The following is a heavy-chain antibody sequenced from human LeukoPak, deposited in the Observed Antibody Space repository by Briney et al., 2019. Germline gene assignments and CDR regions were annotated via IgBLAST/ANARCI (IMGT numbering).Heavy chain of an antibody. CDR1: GFTFCTFA. CDR3: ASDGSGYYPDS. V-gene: IGHV3-30*04. Sequence: GRSLRLSCAASGFTFCTFARHWVRQAPGKGLEWVAVISYDGGQKYYADSVRGRFPISRDNSKNTLFLQMNSLRPEDTAVYYCASDGSGYYPDSWGQRTLVTVSS. CDR2: ISYDGGQK. J-gene: IGHJ4*02. D-gene: IGHD3-22*01.